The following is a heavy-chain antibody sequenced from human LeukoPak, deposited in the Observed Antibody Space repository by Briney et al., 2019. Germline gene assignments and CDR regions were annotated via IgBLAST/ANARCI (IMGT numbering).Heavy chain of an antibody. D-gene: IGHD3-22*01. J-gene: IGHJ4*02. Sequence: GGSPRLSCAASGFTFSSYWMSWVRQAPGKGLEWVANIKQDGSEKYYVDSVKGRFTISRDNAKNSLYLQMNSLRAEDTAVYYCASTYDSSGQPPAYWGQGTLVTVSS. CDR2: IKQDGSEK. CDR1: GFTFSSYW. CDR3: ASTYDSSGQPPAY. V-gene: IGHV3-7*01.